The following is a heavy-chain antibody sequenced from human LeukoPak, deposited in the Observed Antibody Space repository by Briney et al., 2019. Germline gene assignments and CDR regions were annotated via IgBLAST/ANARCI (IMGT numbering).Heavy chain of an antibody. Sequence: ASVKVSCKASGYTFTTYGLSWVRQAPGQGLEWMGWISTSSGKTNYAEDLQGRVTMTRDTSTSTAYMELRSLTSADAAMYYCARDKDWDLDYWGQGTLVTVSP. CDR1: GYTFTTYG. J-gene: IGHJ4*02. D-gene: IGHD3-9*01. V-gene: IGHV1-18*01. CDR3: ARDKDWDLDY. CDR2: ISTSSGKT.